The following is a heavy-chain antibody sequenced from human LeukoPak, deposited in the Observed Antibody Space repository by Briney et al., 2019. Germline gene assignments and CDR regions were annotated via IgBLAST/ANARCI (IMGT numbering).Heavy chain of an antibody. CDR2: ISGSGGST. CDR3: AKVTRKWELSSEQLYYFHY. CDR1: GFIVRSNY. Sequence: GGSLRLSCAASGFIVRSNYMSWVRQAPGKGLEWISAISGSGGSTDYADSVKGRFTMSRDYSKNTLYLQMNSMRAEDTAVYYCAKVTRKWELSSEQLYYFHYWGQGTLVTVSS. D-gene: IGHD1-26*01. J-gene: IGHJ4*02. V-gene: IGHV3-23*01.